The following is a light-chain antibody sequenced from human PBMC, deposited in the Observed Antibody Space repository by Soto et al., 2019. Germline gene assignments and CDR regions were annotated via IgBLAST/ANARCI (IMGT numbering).Light chain of an antibody. Sequence: EIGMTQSPATLSVSPGERATLSCRASQSVSSSLAWFQQKPGQARRLLIYAASARATGIAARLSGSGSGTEFPLTISSLQSEDFAVYYCLQHKSWPFTFGQGTKLELK. CDR1: QSVSSS. CDR3: LQHKSWPFT. J-gene: IGKJ2*01. V-gene: IGKV3-15*01. CDR2: AAS.